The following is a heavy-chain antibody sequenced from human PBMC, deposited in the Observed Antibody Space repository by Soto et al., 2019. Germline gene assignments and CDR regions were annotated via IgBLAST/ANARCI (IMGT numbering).Heavy chain of an antibody. CDR3: ARRISVRGVSS. CDR1: GSSLDSSNTY. CDR2: VFSSGTT. V-gene: IGHV4-39*01. Sequence: PSETLSLTCSVSGSSLDSSNTYWGWVRQPPGKPLEWIGSVFSSGTTYYNASLKSRIAISLNTPTNQFSLRLSSVTAADTAMYYCARRISVRGVSSWGPGILVTVSS. J-gene: IGHJ4*02. D-gene: IGHD3-10*01.